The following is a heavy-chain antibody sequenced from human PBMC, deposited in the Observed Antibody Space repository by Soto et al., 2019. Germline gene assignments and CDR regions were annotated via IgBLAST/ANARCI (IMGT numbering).Heavy chain of an antibody. D-gene: IGHD3-22*01. Sequence: EVQLVESGGGLVQPGRSLRLSCAASGFTFADYAMHWVRHGPGKGLEWVSGINTNSGSIAYADSVKGRFTISRDNAKNSLYLEMNSLRPEDTALYYCARDNHDGRGYYGYSNYWGQGTLVTVSS. CDR1: GFTFADYA. CDR3: ARDNHDGRGYYGYSNY. CDR2: INTNSGSI. V-gene: IGHV3-9*01. J-gene: IGHJ4*02.